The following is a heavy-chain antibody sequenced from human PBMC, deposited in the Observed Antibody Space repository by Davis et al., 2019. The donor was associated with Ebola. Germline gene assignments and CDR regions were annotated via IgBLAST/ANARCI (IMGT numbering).Heavy chain of an antibody. D-gene: IGHD3-3*01. J-gene: IGHJ4*02. CDR1: GFTFSSYA. CDR3: ATAGGADLDDY. V-gene: IGHV3-30-3*01. CDR2: ISYDGSNK. Sequence: GESLKISCAASGFTFSSYAMHWVRQAPGKGLEWVAVISYDGSNKYYADSLKGRFTISRDNAKNSLYLQMNSLRVEDTAVYYCATAGGADLDDYWGQGTLVTVSS.